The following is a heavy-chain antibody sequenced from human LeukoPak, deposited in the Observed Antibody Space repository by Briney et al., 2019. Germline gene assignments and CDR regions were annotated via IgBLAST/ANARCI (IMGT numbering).Heavy chain of an antibody. J-gene: IGHJ4*02. D-gene: IGHD3-22*01. Sequence: SETLSLTCTVSGGSISSSSYYWGWIRHPPGKGLEWIGSIYYSGSTYHNPSLKSRVTISVDTSKNQFSLKLSSVTAADTAVYYCARGGGYYYDSSGFDYWGQGTLVTVSS. V-gene: IGHV4-39*07. CDR1: GGSISSSSYY. CDR2: IYYSGST. CDR3: ARGGGYYYDSSGFDY.